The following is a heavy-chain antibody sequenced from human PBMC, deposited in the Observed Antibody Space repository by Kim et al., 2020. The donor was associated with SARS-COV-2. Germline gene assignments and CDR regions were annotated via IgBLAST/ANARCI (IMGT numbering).Heavy chain of an antibody. V-gene: IGHV3-33*01. J-gene: IGHJ6*02. CDR1: GFTFSSYG. CDR2: IWYDGSNK. D-gene: IGHD3-3*02. CDR3: AREVSRIRAGLGGMDV. Sequence: GGSLRLSCAASGFTFSSYGMHWVRQAPGKGLEWVAVIWYDGSNKYYADSVKGRFTISRDNSKNTLYLQMNSLRAEDTAVYYCAREVSRIRAGLGGMDVWGQGTTVTVSS.